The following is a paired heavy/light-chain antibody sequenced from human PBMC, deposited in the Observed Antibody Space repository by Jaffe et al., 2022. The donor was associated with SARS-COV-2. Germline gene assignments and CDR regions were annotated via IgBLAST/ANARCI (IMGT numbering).Heavy chain of an antibody. CDR1: GFTFSTYA. Sequence: EVQLLESGGGLVQPGGSLRLSCAASGFTFSTYAMSWVRQAPGKGLEWISTLPVSDPKTYYADSVKGRFTISRDNSKNTLYLQMNSLRAEDTAVYYCAKDWDGGGYYSTDYWGQGTLVTVSS. V-gene: IGHV3-23*01. CDR3: AKDWDGGGYYSTDY. CDR2: LPVSDPKT. D-gene: IGHD3-22*01. J-gene: IGHJ4*02.
Light chain of an antibody. CDR2: EAS. J-gene: IGKJ1*01. Sequence: DIQMTQSPSTLSASVGDRVTITCRASQSISGFLAWYQQKPGKAPKLLIYEASTLQRGVPSRFSASGAGTDFTLTITSLQPDDFATYYCHQYNTLRTFGQGTKVEIK. CDR3: HQYNTLRT. CDR1: QSISGF. V-gene: IGKV1-5*03.